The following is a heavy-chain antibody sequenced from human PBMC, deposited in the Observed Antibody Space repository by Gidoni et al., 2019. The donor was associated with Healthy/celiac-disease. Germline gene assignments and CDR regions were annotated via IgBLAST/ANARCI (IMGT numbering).Heavy chain of an antibody. CDR2: IYYSGST. CDR3: ARDSSIAARPSNYYYGMDV. Sequence: QVQLQESGPGLVKPSETLSLTCTVSGGSISSYYWSWIRPPPGKGLEWIGYIYYSGSTNYNPSLKSRVTISVDTSKNPFSLKLSSVTAADTAVYYCARDSSIAARPSNYYYGMDVWGQGTTVTVSS. J-gene: IGHJ6*02. D-gene: IGHD6-6*01. CDR1: GGSISSYY. V-gene: IGHV4-59*01.